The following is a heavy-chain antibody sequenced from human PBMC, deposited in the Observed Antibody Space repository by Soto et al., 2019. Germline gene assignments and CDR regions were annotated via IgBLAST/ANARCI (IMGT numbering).Heavy chain of an antibody. CDR2: FDPEDGET. CDR1: GYTLSELS. Sequence: SVEVSFKVSGYTLSELSMHWVRQAPGKGLEWMGGFDPEDGETIYAQKLQGRVTMTEDTSTDTAYMELSSLRSEDTAVYYCATVYGDSNRFDPWGQGTLVTVSS. J-gene: IGHJ5*02. CDR3: ATVYGDSNRFDP. V-gene: IGHV1-24*01. D-gene: IGHD4-17*01.